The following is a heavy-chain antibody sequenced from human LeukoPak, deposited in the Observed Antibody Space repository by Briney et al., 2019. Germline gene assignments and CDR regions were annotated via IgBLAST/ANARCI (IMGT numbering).Heavy chain of an antibody. D-gene: IGHD2-2*02. CDR3: ARGPNYSSSISCHMND. CDR1: GFTFSNYA. Sequence: PGRSLRLSCAASGFTFSNYAIHWVRQAPGKGLEWVAFISYDGNNKYYADSVKGRFTVSRDNSKNTLYLQLNSLRAEDTAVYYCARGPNYSSSISCHMNDWGQGTLVTVSS. V-gene: IGHV3-30*04. J-gene: IGHJ4*02. CDR2: ISYDGNNK.